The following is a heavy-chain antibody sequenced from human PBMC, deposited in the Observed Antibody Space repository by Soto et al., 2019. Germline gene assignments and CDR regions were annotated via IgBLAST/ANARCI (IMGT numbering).Heavy chain of an antibody. J-gene: IGHJ4*02. Sequence: SETLSLTCAVSGGSISSSNWWSWVRQPPGKGLEWIGEIYHGGSTNYNPSLESRVTISVDKSTNQFSLKLTSVTAADTAVYYCARAGTNNWYYFDCWGQGTLVTVSS. CDR3: ARAGTNNWYYFDC. D-gene: IGHD1-1*01. CDR1: GGSISSSNW. V-gene: IGHV4-4*02. CDR2: IYHGGST.